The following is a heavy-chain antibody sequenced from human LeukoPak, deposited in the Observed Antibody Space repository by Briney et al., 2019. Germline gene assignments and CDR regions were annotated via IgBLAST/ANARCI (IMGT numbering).Heavy chain of an antibody. Sequence: PSETLSLTCSVSGYSISTSNYWAWIRQPPGRGLEWIGHIYYSGGIYYNPSPKSRVTMSVDTSRNQFSLKLSSVTAVDTAVYYCARKTTAGPTKAAFDIWGQGTMVAVST. CDR1: GYSISTSNY. CDR2: IYYSGGI. J-gene: IGHJ3*02. CDR3: ARKTTAGPTKAAFDI. V-gene: IGHV4-28*05. D-gene: IGHD2-21*02.